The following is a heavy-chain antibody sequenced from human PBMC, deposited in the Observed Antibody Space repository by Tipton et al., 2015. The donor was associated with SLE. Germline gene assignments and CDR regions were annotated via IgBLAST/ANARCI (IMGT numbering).Heavy chain of an antibody. J-gene: IGHJ3*02. Sequence: QLVQSGAEVKKPGDSVKVSCKASGYTFTSYYIHWVRQAPGQGLEWMGIINPSGGSVSYTQNLQGRVTMTRDTSTDTVYMELSSLRSEDTAVYYCARSVSGIAVAGGAFDIWGQGTMVTISS. V-gene: IGHV1-46*04. CDR1: GYTFTSYY. CDR3: ARSVSGIAVAGGAFDI. CDR2: INPSGGSV. D-gene: IGHD6-19*01.